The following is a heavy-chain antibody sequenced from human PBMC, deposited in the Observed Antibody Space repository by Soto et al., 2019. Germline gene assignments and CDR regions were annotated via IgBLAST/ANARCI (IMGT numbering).Heavy chain of an antibody. CDR1: GFAFINYA. J-gene: IGHJ4*02. Sequence: WGSLRLSCAASGFAFINYAMNLVRQAPGKWLEWVSAITGRGDSTYYADSVKGRFTISRDNSKNTLYLQMSSLRAEDTAVYFCARVRPYYDNWGRGILVTVSS. CDR2: ITGRGDST. CDR3: ARVRPYYDN. V-gene: IGHV3-23*01.